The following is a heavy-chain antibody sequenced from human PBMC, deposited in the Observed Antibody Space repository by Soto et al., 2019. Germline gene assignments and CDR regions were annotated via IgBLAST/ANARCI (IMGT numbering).Heavy chain of an antibody. D-gene: IGHD4-4*01. J-gene: IGHJ5*02. CDR1: GYTFTSNY. V-gene: IGHV1-46*01. Sequence: ASVKVSCKASGYTFTSNYIDWVRQAPGQGLEWMGIINPTDGSTRYAQKFQGRLTMTRDTSTSTVYMELRSLRSEDTAVYYCVRETSLTTDWFDPWGKGTLVTVS. CDR2: INPTDGST. CDR3: VRETSLTTDWFDP.